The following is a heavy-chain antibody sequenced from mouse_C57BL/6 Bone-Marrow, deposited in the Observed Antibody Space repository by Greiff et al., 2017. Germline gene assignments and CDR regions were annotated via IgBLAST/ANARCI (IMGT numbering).Heavy chain of an antibody. CDR2: IYPGSGNT. D-gene: IGHD1-1*01. CDR3: ALYFFVRFAY. CDR1: GYTFTDYY. V-gene: IGHV1-76*01. Sequence: VKLMESGAELVRPGASVKLSCKASGYTFTDYYINWVKQRPGQGLEWIARIYPGSGNTYYNEKFKGKATLTAEKSSSTAYMQLSSLTSADSAVYFWALYFFVRFAYWGQRTLVTVSA. J-gene: IGHJ3*01.